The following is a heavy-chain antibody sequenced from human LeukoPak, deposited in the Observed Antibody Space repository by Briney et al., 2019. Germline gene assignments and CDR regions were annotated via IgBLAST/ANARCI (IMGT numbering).Heavy chain of an antibody. Sequence: SETLSLTCTVSGGSISSYYWSWIRQPPGKGLEWIGYIYYSGSTNYNPSLKSRVTISVDTSKNQFSLKLSSVTAADTAVYYCARIYSSSWYNWFDPWGQGTLVTVSS. V-gene: IGHV4-59*01. CDR2: IYYSGST. J-gene: IGHJ5*02. CDR1: GGSISSYY. D-gene: IGHD6-13*01. CDR3: ARIYSSSWYNWFDP.